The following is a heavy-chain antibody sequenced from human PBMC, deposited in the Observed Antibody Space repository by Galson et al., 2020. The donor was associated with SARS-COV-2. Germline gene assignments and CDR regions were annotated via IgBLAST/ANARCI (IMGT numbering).Heavy chain of an antibody. V-gene: IGHV3-30-3*01. CDR3: ARGGVYSYDSSAYSKASYNYYGMDV. CDR2: ISYDGSNT. Sequence: SLRLSCAASGFTFSPYVMHWVRQAPGKGLEGVAIISYDGSNTYYADSVKGRFLVSRDNSKNTLYLQMNSLRPEDTAVYYCARGGVYSYDSSAYSKASYNYYGMDVWGQGTTVIVSS. J-gene: IGHJ6*02. CDR1: GFTFSPYV. D-gene: IGHD3-22*01.